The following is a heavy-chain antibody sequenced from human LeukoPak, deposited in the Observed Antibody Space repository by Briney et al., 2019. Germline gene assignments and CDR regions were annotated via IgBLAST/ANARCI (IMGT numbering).Heavy chain of an antibody. D-gene: IGHD3-10*01. CDR3: ARAVIGVRGVILSLYDAFDI. J-gene: IGHJ3*02. CDR1: GGSISSGDYY. Sequence: PSETLSLTCTVSGGSISSGDYYWSWIRRPPGKGLEWIGYIYYSGSTYYNPSLKSRVTISVDTSKNQFSLKLSSVTAADTAVYYCARAVIGVRGVILSLYDAFDIWGQGTMVTVSS. V-gene: IGHV4-30-4*01. CDR2: IYYSGST.